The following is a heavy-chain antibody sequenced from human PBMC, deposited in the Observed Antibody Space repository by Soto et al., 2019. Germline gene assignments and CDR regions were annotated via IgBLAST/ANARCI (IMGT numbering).Heavy chain of an antibody. J-gene: IGHJ6*02. V-gene: IGHV1-69*13. CDR3: ARDLLLQLVLGYYSYGTDV. CDR1: GGTFSSYA. D-gene: IGHD6-13*01. Sequence: SVKVSCKASGGTFSSYAISWVRRAPGQGLEWMGGIIPIFGTANYAQKFQGRVTITADESTSTAYMELSSLRSEDTAVYYCARDLLLQLVLGYYSYGTDVWGQGTTVTLSS. CDR2: IIPIFGTA.